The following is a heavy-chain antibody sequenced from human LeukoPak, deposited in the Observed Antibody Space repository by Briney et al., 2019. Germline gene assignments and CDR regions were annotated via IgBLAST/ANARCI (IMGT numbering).Heavy chain of an antibody. V-gene: IGHV3-7*01. J-gene: IGHJ2*01. D-gene: IGHD3-22*01. CDR3: ARVAEDSSGYHHFGLFWYFDL. CDR2: IKQDGSEK. Sequence: GGSLRLSCAASGFTFSSYWMSWVRQAPGKGLEWVANIKQDGSEKYYVDSVKGRFTISRDNAKNSLYLQMNSLRAEDTAVHYCARVAEDSSGYHHFGLFWYFDLWGRGTLVTVSS. CDR1: GFTFSSYW.